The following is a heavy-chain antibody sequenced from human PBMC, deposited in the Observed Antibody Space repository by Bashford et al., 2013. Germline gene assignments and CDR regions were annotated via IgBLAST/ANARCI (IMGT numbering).Heavy chain of an antibody. CDR2: ISAYNGNT. D-gene: IGHD4-17*01. CDR1: GLHVLPAMV. J-gene: IGHJ4*02. V-gene: IGHV1-18*01. CDR3: ARTPRNDYGEYFDY. Sequence: ASVKVSCKASGLHVLPAMVSAGCDRPLGQGLEWMGWISAYNGNTNYAQKLQGRVTMTTDTSTSTAYMELRSLRSDDTAVYYCARTPRNDYGEYFDYWGQGTLVTVSS.